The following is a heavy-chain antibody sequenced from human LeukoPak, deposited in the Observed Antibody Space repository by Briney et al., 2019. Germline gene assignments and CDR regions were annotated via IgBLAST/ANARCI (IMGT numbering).Heavy chain of an antibody. D-gene: IGHD6-19*01. V-gene: IGHV3-48*03. J-gene: IGHJ4*02. CDR3: AGLVLDY. CDR2: ISGSGSTI. CDR1: GFTFRIYE. Sequence: GGSLRLSCAAPGFTFRIYEMTGVPQAPGRGLEWVSYISGSGSTIYYTDSVKGRFTISRDNAKNSLYLQMNSLRAEDTAVYYCAGLVLDYWGQGTLVTVSS.